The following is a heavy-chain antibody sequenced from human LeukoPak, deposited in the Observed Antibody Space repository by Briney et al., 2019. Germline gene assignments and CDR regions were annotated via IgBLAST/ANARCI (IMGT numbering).Heavy chain of an antibody. CDR3: ARDILVVPAASHFDY. V-gene: IGHV3-7*01. Sequence: GGSLRLSCAASGFTFSSYWMSWVRQAPGKGLEWVANIKQDGSEKYYVDSVKGRFTISRDNAKNSLYLQMNSLGAEDTAVYYCARDILVVPAASHFDYWGQGTLVTVSS. CDR1: GFTFSSYW. J-gene: IGHJ4*02. D-gene: IGHD2-2*01. CDR2: IKQDGSEK.